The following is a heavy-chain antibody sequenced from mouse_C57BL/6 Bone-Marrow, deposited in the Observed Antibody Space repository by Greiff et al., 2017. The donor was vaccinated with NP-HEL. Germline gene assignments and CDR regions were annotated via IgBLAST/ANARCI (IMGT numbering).Heavy chain of an antibody. D-gene: IGHD2-4*01. CDR1: GYTFTSYW. CDR2: IYPGSGST. J-gene: IGHJ3*01. CDR3: ARLIYYDYPFAY. Sequence: VQLQQPGAELVKPGASVKMSCKASGYTFTSYWITWVTQRPGQGLEWIGDIYPGSGSTNYNEKFKSKATLTVDTSSSTAYMQLSSLTSEDAAGDYGARLIYYDYPFAYWGQGTLVTVSA. V-gene: IGHV1-55*01.